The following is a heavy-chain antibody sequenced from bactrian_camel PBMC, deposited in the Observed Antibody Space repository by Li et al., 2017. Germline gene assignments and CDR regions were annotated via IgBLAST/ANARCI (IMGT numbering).Heavy chain of an antibody. J-gene: IGHJ4*01. CDR1: GVTTGTVC. V-gene: IGHV3S6*01. Sequence: HVQLVESGGGSVQPGGSLTLSCAASGVTTGTVCMAWFRQAVGKFRGGIAHLESDGDEAYADSVKGRFTISSDHAKKTVYLQMNSLKSEDTALYYCYEFQILGQGTQVTVS. CDR2: LESDGDE.